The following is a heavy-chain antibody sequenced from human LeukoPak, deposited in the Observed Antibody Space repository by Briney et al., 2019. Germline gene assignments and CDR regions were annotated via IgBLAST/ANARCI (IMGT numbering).Heavy chain of an antibody. Sequence: GRSLRLSCAASGFTFSSYSMNWVRQAPGKGLEWVSYISSSSSTIYYADSVKGRFTISRDNAKNSLYLQMNSLRAEDTAVYYCARDSPYYSPKGAFDIWGQGTMVTVSS. CDR1: GFTFSSYS. CDR2: ISSSSSTI. CDR3: ARDSPYYSPKGAFDI. V-gene: IGHV3-48*01. J-gene: IGHJ3*02. D-gene: IGHD3-10*01.